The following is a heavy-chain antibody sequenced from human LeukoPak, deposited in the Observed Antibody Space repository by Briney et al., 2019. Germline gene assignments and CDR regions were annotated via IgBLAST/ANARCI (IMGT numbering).Heavy chain of an antibody. Sequence: ASVKVSCKASGYTFTSYGISWVRQAPGQGLERMGWISAYNGNTNYAQKLQGRVTMTTDTSTSTAYMELRSLRSDDTAVYYCARDNYRYYYYYGMDVWGQGTTVTVSS. CDR1: GYTFTSYG. J-gene: IGHJ6*02. CDR2: ISAYNGNT. D-gene: IGHD4-11*01. CDR3: ARDNYRYYYYYGMDV. V-gene: IGHV1-18*01.